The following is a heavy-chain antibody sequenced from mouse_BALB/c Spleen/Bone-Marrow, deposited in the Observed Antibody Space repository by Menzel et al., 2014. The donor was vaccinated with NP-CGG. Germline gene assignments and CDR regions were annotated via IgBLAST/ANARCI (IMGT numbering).Heavy chain of an antibody. J-gene: IGHJ2*01. D-gene: IGHD1-1*01. CDR1: NYSFTGYY. CDR2: VSRYNGAT. Sequence: LVKTGASVKISCKASNYSFTGYYIHWVKQSHGESLEWIGYVSRYNGATNYNQKFKGKATFTVDTSSSTAYMQFNSLTSEDSAAYYCARSLLLRYFAYWGQGTTLTVSS. V-gene: IGHV1S34*01. CDR3: ARSLLLRYFAY.